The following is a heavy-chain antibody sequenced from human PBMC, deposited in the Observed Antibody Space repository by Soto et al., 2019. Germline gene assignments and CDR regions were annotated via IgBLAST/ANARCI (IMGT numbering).Heavy chain of an antibody. CDR2: IFYIGTT. Sequence: PSETLSLTCTVSGGSISNYYWSWVRQSPGKGLEWIGYIFYIGTTNYNPSLKSRVTISLDTSKHQFSLKLRSVTAADTAVYYCVRGGGGYGNGTIDYWGQGTLVTVSS. J-gene: IGHJ4*02. V-gene: IGHV4-59*01. D-gene: IGHD3-22*01. CDR3: VRGGGGYGNGTIDY. CDR1: GGSISNYY.